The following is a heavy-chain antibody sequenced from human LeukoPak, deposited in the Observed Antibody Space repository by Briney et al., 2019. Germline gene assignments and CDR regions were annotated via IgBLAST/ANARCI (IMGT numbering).Heavy chain of an antibody. Sequence: PGGSLRLSCAASGITFSRSWMSWVRQAPGKGLEWVAFIKEDGSEKYYVDSVKGRFTISRDNAENSLYLQMNSLRPEDTAVYHCTRNRPGTPLGYWGQGTLVTVSS. V-gene: IGHV3-7*05. CDR3: TRNRPGTPLGY. J-gene: IGHJ4*02. CDR1: GITFSRSW. D-gene: IGHD1-14*01. CDR2: IKEDGSEK.